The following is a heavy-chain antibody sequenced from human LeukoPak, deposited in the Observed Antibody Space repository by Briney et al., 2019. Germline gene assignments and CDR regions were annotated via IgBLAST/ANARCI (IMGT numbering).Heavy chain of an antibody. Sequence: GGSLRLSCAASGFTFSSYGMHWVRQAPGKGLEWVAFIRYDGSNKYYADSVKGRFTISRDNSKNTLYLQMNGLRAEDTAVYYCAKPWARYLDWLLSPLDYWGQGTLVTVSS. V-gene: IGHV3-30*02. CDR2: IRYDGSNK. D-gene: IGHD3-9*01. CDR1: GFTFSSYG. CDR3: AKPWARYLDWLLSPLDY. J-gene: IGHJ4*02.